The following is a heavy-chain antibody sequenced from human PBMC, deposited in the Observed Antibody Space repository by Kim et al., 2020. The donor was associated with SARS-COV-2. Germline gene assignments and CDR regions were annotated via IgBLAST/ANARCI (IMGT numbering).Heavy chain of an antibody. CDR1: GFTVSSNY. Sequence: GGSLRLSCAASGFTVSSNYMSWVRQAPGKGLEWVSVIYSGGSTYYADSVKGRFTISRDNSKNTLYLQMNSLRAEDTAVYYCARDRHVYYDILTGYHDAFDIWGQGTMVTVSS. CDR2: IYSGGST. CDR3: ARDRHVYYDILTGYHDAFDI. J-gene: IGHJ3*02. D-gene: IGHD3-9*01. V-gene: IGHV3-53*01.